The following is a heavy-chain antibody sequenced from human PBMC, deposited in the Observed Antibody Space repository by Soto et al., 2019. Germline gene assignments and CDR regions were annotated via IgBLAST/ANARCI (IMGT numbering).Heavy chain of an antibody. D-gene: IGHD3-10*01. Sequence: GGSLRLSCAASGFTFSSYAMSWVRQAPGKGLEWVSAISGSGGSTYYADSVKGRFTISRDNSKNTLYLQMNSLRAEDTAVYYCAKDRGGSGSYYTPYYFDYWGQGTLVTVSS. J-gene: IGHJ4*02. CDR3: AKDRGGSGSYYTPYYFDY. CDR2: ISGSGGST. CDR1: GFTFSSYA. V-gene: IGHV3-23*01.